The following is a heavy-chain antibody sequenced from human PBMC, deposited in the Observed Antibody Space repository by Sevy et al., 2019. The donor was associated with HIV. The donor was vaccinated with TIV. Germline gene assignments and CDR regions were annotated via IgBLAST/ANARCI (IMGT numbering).Heavy chain of an antibody. CDR3: AKGIGYSNGWYSWFDS. CDR2: SSWNSGSI. V-gene: IGHV3-9*01. D-gene: IGHD6-19*01. J-gene: IGHJ5*01. CDR1: GFTFDDYA. Sequence: GGSLRLSCVASGFTFDDYAMHWVRLAPGKGPEWVSGSSWNSGSIGYAESVKGRFTISRDNAKNSLYLQMNSLRVEDTALYYCAKGIGYSNGWYSWFDSWGQGTLVTVSS.